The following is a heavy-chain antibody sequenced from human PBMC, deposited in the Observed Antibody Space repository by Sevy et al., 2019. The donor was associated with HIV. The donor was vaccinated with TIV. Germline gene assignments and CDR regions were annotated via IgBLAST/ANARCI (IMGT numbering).Heavy chain of an antibody. CDR3: AKALDSSGYLVLDY. Sequence: GGSLRLSCAASGFTFDDYAMHWVRQAPGKGLEWVSGISWNSGSIGYADSVKGRFTISRDNAKISLYLQMNRLGAEDTALYYCAKALDSSGYLVLDYWGQGTLVTVSS. J-gene: IGHJ4*02. D-gene: IGHD3-22*01. CDR2: ISWNSGSI. CDR1: GFTFDDYA. V-gene: IGHV3-9*01.